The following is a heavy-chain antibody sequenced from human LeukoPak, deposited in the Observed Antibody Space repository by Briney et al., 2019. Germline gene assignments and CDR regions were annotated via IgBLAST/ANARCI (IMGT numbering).Heavy chain of an antibody. Sequence: GGSLRLSCVASASGFTFSNFAMSWVRQAPGKGLEWVSGISGSGIRTFSADSVKGRFTISRDNSKNTLYLQIHSLRAEDTAVYYCAKSIDFTGYSSWDYWGRGTLVTVSS. J-gene: IGHJ4*02. CDR3: AKSIDFTGYSSWDY. CDR1: GFTFSNFA. D-gene: IGHD3-9*01. CDR2: ISGSGIRT. V-gene: IGHV3-23*01.